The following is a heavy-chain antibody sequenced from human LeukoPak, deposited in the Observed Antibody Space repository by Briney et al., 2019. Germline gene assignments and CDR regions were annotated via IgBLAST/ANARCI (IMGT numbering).Heavy chain of an antibody. CDR2: ITSSGSTI. V-gene: IGHV3-48*04. CDR3: ARVTFNYFDY. J-gene: IGHJ4*02. D-gene: IGHD1-14*01. Sequence: GGSLRLSCAASGFTFSTYCMIWVRQAPGKGLEWVSYITSSGSTIHYADSVKGRFTISRDNAKNSLYLQMNSLRAEDTAVYYCARVTFNYFDYWGQGTLVTVSS. CDR1: GFTFSTYC.